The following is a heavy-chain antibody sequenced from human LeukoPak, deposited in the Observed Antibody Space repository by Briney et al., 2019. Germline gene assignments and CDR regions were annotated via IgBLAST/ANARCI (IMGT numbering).Heavy chain of an antibody. Sequence: GGSLRLSCAASGFTFRTYALHWVRQAPGKGLEWVALISFDGSNKYYADSVKGRFTISRDNTKNTVFLQMNSLRDEDTAAYYCARSPGIVAAVNQWGQGTLVTVSS. J-gene: IGHJ4*02. CDR3: ARSPGIVAAVNQ. V-gene: IGHV3-30-3*01. CDR1: GFTFRTYA. CDR2: ISFDGSNK. D-gene: IGHD6-13*01.